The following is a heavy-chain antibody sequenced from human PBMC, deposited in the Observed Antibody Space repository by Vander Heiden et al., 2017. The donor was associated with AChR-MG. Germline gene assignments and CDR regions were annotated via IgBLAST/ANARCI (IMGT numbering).Heavy chain of an antibody. D-gene: IGHD4-4*01. Sequence: QITLKESGPTLVTPTQTLTLTCTFPGFSLSAAGVGVAWIRQPPGKALEWLAIVYWDDDKRYSPSLESRLTITKDTSKNRVVLTVTNMDPVDTATYFCARKPADINTVLVDAFDLWGQGTVVTVSS. CDR1: GFSLSAAGVG. J-gene: IGHJ3*01. CDR3: ARKPADINTVLVDAFDL. V-gene: IGHV2-5*02. CDR2: VYWDDDK.